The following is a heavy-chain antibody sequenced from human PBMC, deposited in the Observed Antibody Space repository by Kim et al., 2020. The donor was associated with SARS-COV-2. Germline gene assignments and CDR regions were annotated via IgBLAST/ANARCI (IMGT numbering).Heavy chain of an antibody. D-gene: IGHD5-18*01. V-gene: IGHV3-23*01. J-gene: IGHJ4*02. CDR3: AKSFPGFSYGKFDY. Sequence: YEDSVKGRYTISRDNSKNTLYLQMNGLRAENTAVYYCAKSFPGFSYGKFDYWSQGSLVTVSS.